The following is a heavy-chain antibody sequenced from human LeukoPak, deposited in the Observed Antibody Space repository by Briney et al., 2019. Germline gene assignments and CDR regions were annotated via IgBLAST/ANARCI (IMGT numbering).Heavy chain of an antibody. CDR3: ARDSSYSSSLYYFEY. CDR1: GYTFTDHY. Sequence: ASVKVSCKALGYTFTDHYFHWLRQAPGQGLEWMGWINPHSGGTNYAQKFQGRVTMTRDTSISTVYMEVSRLRSDDTAVYYCARDSSYSSSLYYFEYWGQGTLVTVSS. CDR2: INPHSGGT. V-gene: IGHV1-2*02. J-gene: IGHJ4*02. D-gene: IGHD6-6*01.